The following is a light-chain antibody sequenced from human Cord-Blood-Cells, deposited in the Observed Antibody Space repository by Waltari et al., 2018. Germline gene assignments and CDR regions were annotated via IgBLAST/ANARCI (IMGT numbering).Light chain of an antibody. Sequence: QSVLTQPPSASGTPGQRVTISCSGSSSNIGSNYVYWYQQLPGTAPKLLIYRNNQRPSGVPDRFSGSKSGTSASLAISGLRSEDEADYYCAAWGDSLRVFGTGTKVTVL. CDR3: AAWGDSLRV. J-gene: IGLJ1*01. CDR2: RNN. CDR1: SSNIGSNY. V-gene: IGLV1-47*01.